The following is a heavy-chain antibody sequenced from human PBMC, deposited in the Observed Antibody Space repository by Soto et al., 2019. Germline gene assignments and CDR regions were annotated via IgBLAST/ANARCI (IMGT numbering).Heavy chain of an antibody. CDR1: GFTFSSYA. CDR3: AKDISGWRGYHYFDY. J-gene: IGHJ4*02. CDR2: ISGSGGST. Sequence: EVQLLESGGGLVQPGGSLRLSCAASGFTFSSYAMSWVRQAPGKGLEWVSAISGSGGSTYYADSVKGRFTISRDNSKNTLYLKMNSLRAEDKAVYYCAKDISGWRGYHYFDYWGQGTLVTVSS. D-gene: IGHD3-3*01. V-gene: IGHV3-23*01.